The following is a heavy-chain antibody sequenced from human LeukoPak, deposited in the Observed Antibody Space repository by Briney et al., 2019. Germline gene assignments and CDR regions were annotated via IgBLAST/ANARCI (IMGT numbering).Heavy chain of an antibody. J-gene: IGHJ3*02. CDR2: ISWDGATT. D-gene: IGHD1-14*01. CDR3: ARDSNHPREDAFDI. CDR1: GFTFDDYT. V-gene: IGHV3-43*01. Sequence: TGGSLRLSCAASGFTFDDYTMHWVRQVPGKGLEWVSLISWDGATTYYADSMKDRFTISRDNSKNSLYLQLNSLRTEDTAVYYCARDSNHPREDAFDIWGQGTMVTVSS.